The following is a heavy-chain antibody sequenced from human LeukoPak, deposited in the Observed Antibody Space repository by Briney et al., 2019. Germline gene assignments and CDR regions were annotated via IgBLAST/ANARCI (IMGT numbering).Heavy chain of an antibody. CDR1: GFTFSTYA. V-gene: IGHV3-23*01. CDR2: IDVGTSTT. J-gene: IGHJ4*02. D-gene: IGHD1-14*01. CDR3: AKTGQFDS. Sequence: GGSLRLSCAASGFTFSTYAMSWVRQAPGKGLEWVSTIDVGTSTTFYADSVKGRFAIFRDNSKNTVYLQMNSLRADDTAVYFCAKTGQFDSWCQRTLVTVSS.